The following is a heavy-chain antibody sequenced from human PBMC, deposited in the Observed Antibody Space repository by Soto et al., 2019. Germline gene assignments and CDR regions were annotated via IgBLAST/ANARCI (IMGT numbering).Heavy chain of an antibody. CDR2: INHSGST. Sequence: QVQLQQWGAGLLKPSETLSLTCAVYGGSFSGYYWSWIRQPPGKGLEWIGEINHSGSTNYNPSLKSRVPISVDTSKNQFSLKLSSVTAAGTAVYYCASLSRYGMDVWGQGTTVTVSS. D-gene: IGHD6-25*01. CDR1: GGSFSGYY. J-gene: IGHJ6*02. V-gene: IGHV4-34*01. CDR3: ASLSRYGMDV.